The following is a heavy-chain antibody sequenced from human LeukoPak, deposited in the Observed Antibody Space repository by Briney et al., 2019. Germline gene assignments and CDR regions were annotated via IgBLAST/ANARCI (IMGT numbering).Heavy chain of an antibody. Sequence: SETLSLTCSVSGGSISGYYWSWIRQPPGKGLEWIGFITCSGSTNYNPSLKSRVTMSVDTSKNQFSLKLTSVTAADAAVYYCARHGGSYSFDYWGQGTLVTVSS. CDR3: ARHGGSYSFDY. D-gene: IGHD3-10*01. J-gene: IGHJ4*02. CDR1: GGSISGYY. CDR2: ITCSGST. V-gene: IGHV4-59*08.